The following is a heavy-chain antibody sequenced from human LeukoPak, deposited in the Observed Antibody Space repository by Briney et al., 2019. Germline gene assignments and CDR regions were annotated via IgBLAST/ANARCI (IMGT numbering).Heavy chain of an antibody. D-gene: IGHD5-18*01. J-gene: IGHJ6*02. Sequence: GGSLRLCCTASGFNFGDHAMSWGRQAPGKGLEWVGFIRSKAYRGTTEYAASVTGRFTISRDDSKSIAFLQMNSLKTEDTALYYCTRGPIQLWIHNAMDVWGQGTTVTVSS. CDR1: GFNFGDHA. CDR3: TRGPIQLWIHNAMDV. CDR2: IRSKAYRGTT. V-gene: IGHV3-49*04.